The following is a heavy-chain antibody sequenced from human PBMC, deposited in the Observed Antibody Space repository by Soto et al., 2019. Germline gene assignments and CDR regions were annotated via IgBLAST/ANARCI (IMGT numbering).Heavy chain of an antibody. CDR3: ATVRFLEWLPPEYYFDY. CDR1: GYTLTELS. V-gene: IGHV1-24*01. CDR2: FDPEDGET. D-gene: IGHD3-3*01. Sequence: AASVKVSCKVSGYTLTELSMHWVRQAPGKGLEWMGGFDPEDGETIYAQKFQGRVTMTEDTSTDTAYMELSSLRSEDTAVYYCATVRFLEWLPPEYYFDYWGQGTLVTVSS. J-gene: IGHJ4*02.